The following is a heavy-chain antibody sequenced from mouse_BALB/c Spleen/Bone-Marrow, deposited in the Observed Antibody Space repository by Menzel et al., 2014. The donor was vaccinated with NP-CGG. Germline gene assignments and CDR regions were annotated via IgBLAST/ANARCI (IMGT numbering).Heavy chain of an antibody. V-gene: IGHV5-17*02. Sequence: EVMLVESGGGLVQPGGSRKLSCAASGFTFSSFGRHWVRQAPEKGLEWVAYISSGSSTIYYADTVKGRFTISRDNPKNTLFLEMTSLRSEDTAKYYCARRYRYDYFGCWGQGTTLTVPS. CDR3: ARRYRYDYFGC. CDR1: GFTFSSFG. D-gene: IGHD2-14*01. J-gene: IGHJ2*01. CDR2: ISSGSSTI.